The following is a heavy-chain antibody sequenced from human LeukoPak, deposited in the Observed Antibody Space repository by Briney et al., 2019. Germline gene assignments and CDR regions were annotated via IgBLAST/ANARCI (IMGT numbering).Heavy chain of an antibody. J-gene: IGHJ3*02. CDR1: GFTVSSNY. V-gene: IGHV3-66*02. CDR3: ASGVYCGGDCMGAFDI. Sequence: GGSLRLSRAASGFTVSSNYMSWVRQAPGKGLERVSVIYSGGSTYYADSVKGRFTISRDNSKNTLYLQMNSLRAEDTAVYYCASGVYCGGDCMGAFDIWGQGTMVTVSS. CDR2: IYSGGST. D-gene: IGHD2-21*02.